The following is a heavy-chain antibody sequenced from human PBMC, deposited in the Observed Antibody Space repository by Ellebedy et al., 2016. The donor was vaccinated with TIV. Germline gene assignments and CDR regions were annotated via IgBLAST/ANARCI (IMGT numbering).Heavy chain of an antibody. Sequence: GESLKISXAASGFTFSSYAMSWVRQAPGKGLEWVSAISGSGGSTYYADSVKGRFTISRDNSKNTLYLQMNSLRAEDTAVYYCAKSWLGYYYDSSGYSSHDLVSPFDYWGQGTLVTVSS. V-gene: IGHV3-23*01. CDR2: ISGSGGST. CDR1: GFTFSSYA. CDR3: AKSWLGYYYDSSGYSSHDLVSPFDY. J-gene: IGHJ4*02. D-gene: IGHD3-22*01.